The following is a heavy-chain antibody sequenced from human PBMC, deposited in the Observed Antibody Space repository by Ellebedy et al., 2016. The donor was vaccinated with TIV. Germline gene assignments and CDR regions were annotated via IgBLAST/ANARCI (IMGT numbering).Heavy chain of an antibody. CDR3: ARRSRGRELFGWFDP. CDR1: GSSVRNGRHY. D-gene: IGHD3-10*01. J-gene: IGHJ5*02. V-gene: IGHV4-39*01. Sequence: MPGGSLRLSCTVSGSSVRNGRHYWSWIRQPPGKGLEWIGSIYYSGSTYYNPSLKSRVTISVDTSKNQFSLKLSSVTAADTAVYYCARRSRGRELFGWFDPWGQGTLVTVSS. CDR2: IYYSGST.